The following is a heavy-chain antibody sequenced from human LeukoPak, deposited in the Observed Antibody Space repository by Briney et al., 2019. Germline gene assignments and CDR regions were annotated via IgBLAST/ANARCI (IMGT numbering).Heavy chain of an antibody. CDR2: IYYSGGA. Sequence: SETLSLTCTVSGGSISISSFYWDWIRQPPGKQLEWIGSIYYSGGAYYNPTLKSRVTISVDTSENQFSLRLTSVTATDTAVYYCARHLSLSSDFDYWGQGTLVTVSS. J-gene: IGHJ4*02. D-gene: IGHD6-6*01. V-gene: IGHV4-39*01. CDR3: ARHLSLSSDFDY. CDR1: GGSISISSFY.